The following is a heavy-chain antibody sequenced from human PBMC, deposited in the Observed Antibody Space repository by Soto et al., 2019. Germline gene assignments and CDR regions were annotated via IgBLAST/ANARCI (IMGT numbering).Heavy chain of an antibody. CDR2: IYYRGNT. CDR1: GGSISSSSYY. D-gene: IGHD3-9*01. Sequence: PSETLSLTCTVSGGSISSSSYYWGWIRQPPGKGLEWIGYIYYRGNTNYNPSLKSRVTISVDTSKNQFSLKLSSVTAADTAVYYCARQPGYYDILTGYSTYYFDYWGQGTPVTVSS. V-gene: IGHV4-61*05. J-gene: IGHJ4*02. CDR3: ARQPGYYDILTGYSTYYFDY.